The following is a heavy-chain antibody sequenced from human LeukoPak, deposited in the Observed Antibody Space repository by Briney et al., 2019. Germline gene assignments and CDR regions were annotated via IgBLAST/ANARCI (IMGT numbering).Heavy chain of an antibody. D-gene: IGHD2/OR15-2a*01. J-gene: IGHJ4*02. CDR1: GFTFSSYS. Sequence: GGSLRLSCAASGFTFSSYSMNWVRQAPGKGREWVSSISSSSSYIYYADSVKGRFTISRDNAKNSLYLQMNSLRAEDTAVYYCARVNKEGFDYWGQGTLVTVSS. V-gene: IGHV3-21*01. CDR2: ISSSSSYI. CDR3: ARVNKEGFDY.